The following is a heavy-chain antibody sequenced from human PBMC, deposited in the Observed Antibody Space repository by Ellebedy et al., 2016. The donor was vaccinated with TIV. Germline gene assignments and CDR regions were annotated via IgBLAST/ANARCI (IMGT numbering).Heavy chain of an antibody. Sequence: PGGSLRLSCEASGFTFSSYTMHWVRQAPGKGLEWVAFISNDENTEYYVDSVKGRFTISRDNSKNTLYLQMNSLRADDTAIYYCARGGYYDDYARLDYWGQGTLVTVSS. CDR1: GFTFSSYT. CDR3: ARGGYYDDYARLDY. V-gene: IGHV3-30-3*01. J-gene: IGHJ4*02. D-gene: IGHD4-17*01. CDR2: ISNDENTE.